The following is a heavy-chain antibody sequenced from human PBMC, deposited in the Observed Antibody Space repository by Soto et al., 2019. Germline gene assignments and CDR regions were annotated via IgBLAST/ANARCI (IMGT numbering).Heavy chain of an antibody. Sequence: KSGPTLFNPTQTLTLTCTFSGFSLSTSGMCVSWIRQPPGKALEWLALIDWDDDKYYSTSLKTRLTISKDTSKNQVVLTMTNMDPVDTATYYCARIGNSEDYFDYWGQGTLVTVSS. J-gene: IGHJ4*02. CDR1: GFSLSTSGMC. V-gene: IGHV2-70*01. CDR2: IDWDDDK. CDR3: ARIGNSEDYFDY. D-gene: IGHD4-4*01.